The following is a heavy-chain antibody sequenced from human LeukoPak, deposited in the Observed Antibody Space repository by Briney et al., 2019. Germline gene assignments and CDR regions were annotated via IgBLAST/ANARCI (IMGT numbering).Heavy chain of an antibody. V-gene: IGHV4-61*01. Sequence: PSETLSLTCTVSGYSISSGYYWGWIRQPPGKGLEWIGYIYYSGSTNYNPSLKSRATISVDTSKNQFSLKLSSVTAADTAVYYCARGIVAARARGTAPDFDYWGQGTLVTVSS. D-gene: IGHD6-6*01. J-gene: IGHJ4*02. CDR3: ARGIVAARARGTAPDFDY. CDR1: GYSISSGYY. CDR2: IYYSGST.